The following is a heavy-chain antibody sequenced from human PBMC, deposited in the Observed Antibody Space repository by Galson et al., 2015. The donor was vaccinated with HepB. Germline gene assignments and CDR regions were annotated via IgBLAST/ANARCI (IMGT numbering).Heavy chain of an antibody. D-gene: IGHD6-13*01. CDR2: ISSNGGST. J-gene: IGHJ2*01. CDR3: VKGQQLVYWYFDL. CDR1: GFTFSSYA. V-gene: IGHV3-64D*06. Sequence: SLRLSCAASGFTFSSYAMHWVRQAPGKGLEYVSAISSNGGSTYYADSVKGRFTISRDNSKNTLYLQMSSLRAEDTAVYYCVKGQQLVYWYFDLWGRGTLVTVSS.